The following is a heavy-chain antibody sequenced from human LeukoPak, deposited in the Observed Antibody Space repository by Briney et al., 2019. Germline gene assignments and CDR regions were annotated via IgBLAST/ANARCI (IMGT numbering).Heavy chain of an antibody. D-gene: IGHD3-10*01. V-gene: IGHV3-53*01. Sequence: GGSLRLSCATSDFPVSDNYMSWVRQAPGRGLEWVSVISNDGVTDYADSVKGRFTISRDDSNDTVFLQMSSLRPEDTAVYYCGGSGSYYTPSYCWGQGTLVTVSS. CDR3: GGSGSYYTPSYC. CDR1: DFPVSDNY. CDR2: ISNDGVT. J-gene: IGHJ4*02.